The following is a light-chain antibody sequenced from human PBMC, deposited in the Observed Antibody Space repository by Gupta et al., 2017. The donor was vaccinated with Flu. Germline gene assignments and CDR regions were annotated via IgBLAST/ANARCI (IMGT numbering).Light chain of an antibody. CDR3: YASDTCIKEVL. CDR2: RKN. CDR1: SNNVGNQG. J-gene: IGLJ3*02. Sequence: QAGLTQPPSVSKGLRQTATLTCTGNSNNVGNQGSAWPQQHQGHPPKVLSDRKNNRPSGISERLLSYTTGNNASPQTYGLPPEEEADDYCYASDTCIKEVLFGGGTKLTVL. V-gene: IGLV10-54*01.